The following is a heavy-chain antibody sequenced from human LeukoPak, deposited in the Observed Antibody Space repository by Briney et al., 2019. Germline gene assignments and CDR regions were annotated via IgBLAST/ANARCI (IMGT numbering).Heavy chain of an antibody. Sequence: SETLPLTCAVYGGSFSGYYWSWIRQPPGKGLEWIGEINHSGSTNYNPSLKSRVTISVDTSKNQFSLKLSSVTAADTAVYYCARVRIYDYIWGSYRYFPFDYWGQGTLVTVSS. CDR1: GGSFSGYY. J-gene: IGHJ4*02. CDR3: ARVRIYDYIWGSYRYFPFDY. D-gene: IGHD3-16*02. V-gene: IGHV4-34*01. CDR2: INHSGST.